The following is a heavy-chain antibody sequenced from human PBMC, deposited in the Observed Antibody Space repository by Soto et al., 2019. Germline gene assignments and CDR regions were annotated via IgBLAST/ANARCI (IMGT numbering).Heavy chain of an antibody. J-gene: IGHJ5*02. V-gene: IGHV1-18*01. CDR1: GYTFTSYG. Sequence: GASVKVSCKASGYTFTSYGISWVRQATGQGLEWMGWISAYNGNTNYAQKLQGRVTMTTDTSTSTAYMELRSLRSDDTAVYYCARVRVITIETSGFDPWGQGTLVTVP. CDR2: ISAYNGNT. CDR3: ARVRVITIETSGFDP. D-gene: IGHD3-22*01.